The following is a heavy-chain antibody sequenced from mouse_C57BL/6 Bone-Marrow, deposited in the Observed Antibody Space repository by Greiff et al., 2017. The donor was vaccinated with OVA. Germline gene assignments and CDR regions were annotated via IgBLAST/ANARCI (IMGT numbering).Heavy chain of an antibody. CDR3: ARQRDYYGYFFDY. CDR2: IDPTSGGT. D-gene: IGHD1-1*01. CDR1: GYTFTSYW. V-gene: IGHV1-72*01. Sequence: QVQLQQPGAELVKPGASVKLSCKASGYTFTSYWMHWVKQRPGRGLEWIGRIDPTSGGTKYNEKFKSKATLTVDKPSSTAYMQLSSLTSEDSAVYYCARQRDYYGYFFDYGGQGPTLTVSS. J-gene: IGHJ2*01.